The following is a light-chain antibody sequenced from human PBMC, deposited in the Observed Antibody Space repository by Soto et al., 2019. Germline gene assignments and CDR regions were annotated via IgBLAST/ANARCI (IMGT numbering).Light chain of an antibody. CDR2: KAS. CDR3: QQYNSVSLLT. CDR1: QSISNW. V-gene: IGKV1-5*03. Sequence: DIRMTQSPSSLSASVGDRVTITFRASQSISNWLAWYQQKPGKAPKLLIYKASTLESGVPSRFSGSASGTEFTLTISSLQPDDFATYYCQQYNSVSLLTFGGGTKVDIK. J-gene: IGKJ4*01.